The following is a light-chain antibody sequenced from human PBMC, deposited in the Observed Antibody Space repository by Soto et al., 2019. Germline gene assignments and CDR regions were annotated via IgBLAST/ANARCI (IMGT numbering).Light chain of an antibody. CDR3: QQCLSTPLT. CDR2: AAS. J-gene: IGKJ4*01. CDR1: QSITTH. Sequence: DIQMTQSPSSLSSSVGDRVTITCRASQSITTHLNWYQQKPGKAPKLLISAASTLQSGVPSTFSGSGSGTDFTLTISSLQPEDFATYFCQQCLSTPLTLGGGTKVDI. V-gene: IGKV1-39*01.